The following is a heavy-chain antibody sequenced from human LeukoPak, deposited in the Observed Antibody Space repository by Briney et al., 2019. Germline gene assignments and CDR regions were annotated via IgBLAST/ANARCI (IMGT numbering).Heavy chain of an antibody. CDR2: ISGSGGST. Sequence: GGSLRLSCAASGFTFSSYAMSWVRQAPGKGLEWVSAISGSGGSTYYADSVKGRFTISRDNSKNTLYLQMNSLRAEDTAVYYCAKDRLGWDGANWEFDYWGQGALVTVSS. D-gene: IGHD7-27*01. J-gene: IGHJ4*02. CDR3: AKDRLGWDGANWEFDY. CDR1: GFTFSSYA. V-gene: IGHV3-23*01.